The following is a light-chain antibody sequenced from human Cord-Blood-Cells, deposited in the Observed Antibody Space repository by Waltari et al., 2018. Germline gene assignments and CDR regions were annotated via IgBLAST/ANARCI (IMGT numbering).Light chain of an antibody. Sequence: QSALTQPASVSGSPGQSITISCTGTSSDVGSYNLVSRYQQHPGNAPKLMIYEVSTRPSGVSNRFSGSKSGNTASLTISGLQAEDEADYYCCSYAGSSAVFGGGTQLTVL. V-gene: IGLV2-23*02. CDR1: SSDVGSYNL. CDR2: EVS. CDR3: CSYAGSSAV. J-gene: IGLJ7*01.